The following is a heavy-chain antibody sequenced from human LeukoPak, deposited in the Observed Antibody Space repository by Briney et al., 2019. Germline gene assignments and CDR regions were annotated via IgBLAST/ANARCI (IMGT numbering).Heavy chain of an antibody. CDR2: IYYSGST. CDR1: GGSISSYY. J-gene: IGHJ4*02. CDR3: ARSRQIQLWLEFDY. Sequence: SETLSLSCTVSGGSISSYYWSWIRQPPGKGLEWIGYIYYSGSTNYNPSLKSRVTISVDTSKNQFSLKLSSVTAADTAVYYCARSRQIQLWLEFDYWGQGTLVTVSS. V-gene: IGHV4-59*01. D-gene: IGHD5-18*01.